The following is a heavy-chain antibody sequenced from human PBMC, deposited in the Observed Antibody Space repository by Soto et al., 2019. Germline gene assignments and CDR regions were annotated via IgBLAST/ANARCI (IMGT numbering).Heavy chain of an antibody. V-gene: IGHV4-34*01. J-gene: IGHJ5*02. Sequence: PSETLSLTCAVYGGSFSGYYWSWIRQPPGKGLEWIGEINHSGSTNYNPSLKSRVTISVDRSKNQFSLKLSSVTAADTAVYYCARGNYDFWSGYYWWFDPWGQGTLVTVSS. D-gene: IGHD3-3*01. CDR2: INHSGST. CDR3: ARGNYDFWSGYYWWFDP. CDR1: GGSFSGYY.